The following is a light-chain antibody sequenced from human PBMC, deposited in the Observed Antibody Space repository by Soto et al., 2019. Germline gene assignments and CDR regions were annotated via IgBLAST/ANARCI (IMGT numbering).Light chain of an antibody. Sequence: QSVLTQPASVSGSPGQSITISCSGFSSDVGDYNYVSWYQQHAGKVPKLIIYEVTNRPLGVSNRFSGSKSGYTASLTISGLQTDDEADYYCSSYTRSIRIFGGGTKLTVL. CDR3: SSYTRSIRI. CDR2: EVT. CDR1: SSDVGDYNY. V-gene: IGLV2-14*01. J-gene: IGLJ2*01.